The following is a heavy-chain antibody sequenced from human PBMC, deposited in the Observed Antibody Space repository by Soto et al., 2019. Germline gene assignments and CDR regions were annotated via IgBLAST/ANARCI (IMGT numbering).Heavy chain of an antibody. V-gene: IGHV4-39*01. CDR2: IYYGGSS. D-gene: IGHD6-13*01. Sequence: QLQLQESGPGLVKPSETLSLTCTVSGGSISSSRYYWGWIRQPPGKGLEWIGSIYYGGSSYYNPSLKSRVTISVDTSKNQFSLKLTSVTAADTAVYYCARATGYLCFDYWGQGTLVTVSS. CDR3: ARATGYLCFDY. CDR1: GGSISSSRYY. J-gene: IGHJ4*02.